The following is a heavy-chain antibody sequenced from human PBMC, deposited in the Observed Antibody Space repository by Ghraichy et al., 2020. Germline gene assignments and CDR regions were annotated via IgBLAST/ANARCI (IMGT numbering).Heavy chain of an antibody. D-gene: IGHD2-21*01. CDR2: ISYSGST. Sequence: ESLNISCTVSGGSISSSTYNWGWIRQPPGKGLEWIGSISYSGSTYYNPSLKSRVTISVDTSKNQFSLKLSSVTAADTAVYYCANTPSFVVEYYFDYWGQGTLVTVSS. J-gene: IGHJ4*02. V-gene: IGHV4-39*01. CDR3: ANTPSFVVEYYFDY. CDR1: GGSISSSTYN.